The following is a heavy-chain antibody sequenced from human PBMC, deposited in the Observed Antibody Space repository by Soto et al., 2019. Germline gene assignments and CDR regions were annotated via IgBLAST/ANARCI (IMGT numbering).Heavy chain of an antibody. Sequence: EGSLRLSCVASGFTFSPYAMSWVRQAPGKGLEWVSGISSSGDSTYYADSVKGRFTISRDNSKNMLYLQMSSLRADDTALYYCAKDPNGNYVGAFDMRGHGTMVTVSS. V-gene: IGHV3-23*01. CDR3: AKDPNGNYVGAFDM. J-gene: IGHJ3*02. CDR1: GFTFSPYA. D-gene: IGHD1-7*01. CDR2: ISSSGDST.